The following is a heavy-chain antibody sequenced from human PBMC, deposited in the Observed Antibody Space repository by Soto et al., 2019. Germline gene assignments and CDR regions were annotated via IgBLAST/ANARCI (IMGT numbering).Heavy chain of an antibody. CDR3: ARDVGPTNFDS. D-gene: IGHD1-26*01. J-gene: IGHJ4*02. CDR2: TYYRSKWFN. Sequence: PSETLSLTCVISGDDISSNDAGWNWIRQSPSRGLEWLGRTYYRSKWFNVYAASVKGRIIVNPDTAKNQFSLQLNSVTPDDSALYYCARDVGPTNFDSWGQGTLVTVSS. V-gene: IGHV6-1*01. CDR1: GDDISSNDAG.